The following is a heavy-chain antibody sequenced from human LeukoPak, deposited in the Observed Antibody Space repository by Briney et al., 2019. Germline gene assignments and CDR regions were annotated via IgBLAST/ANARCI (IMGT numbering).Heavy chain of an antibody. D-gene: IGHD6-19*01. J-gene: IGHJ4*02. CDR2: IYYSGST. V-gene: IGHV4-59*08. CDR1: GGFISRYY. CDR3: ARGAQWQGETDY. Sequence: SETLSLTCTVSGGFISRYYWSWLRQPPGKGLEWIGYIYYSGSTNYNPSLKSRVTISVDTSKNQFSLKLSSVTAADTAVYYCARGAQWQGETDYWGQGTLVTVSS.